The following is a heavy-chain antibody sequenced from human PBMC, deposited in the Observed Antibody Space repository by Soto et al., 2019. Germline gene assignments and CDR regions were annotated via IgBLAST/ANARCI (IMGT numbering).Heavy chain of an antibody. CDR1: GCTFSSYA. V-gene: IGHV3-23*01. Sequence: GGSLRLSWAASGCTFSSYAMSWVRQAPGKGLEWVSAISGSGGSTYYADSVKGRFTISRDNSKNTLYLQMNSLRAEDTAVYYCAKDLKGAQSSGWYIEYFQHWGQGTLVTVSS. D-gene: IGHD6-19*01. CDR2: ISGSGGST. J-gene: IGHJ1*01. CDR3: AKDLKGAQSSGWYIEYFQH.